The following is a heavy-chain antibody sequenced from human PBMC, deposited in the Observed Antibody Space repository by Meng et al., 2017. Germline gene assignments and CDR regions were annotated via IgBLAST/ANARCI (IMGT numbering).Heavy chain of an antibody. V-gene: IGHV1-69*01. CDR1: GGTFSSYA. CDR3: ARGGYSYGLWFDP. D-gene: IGHD5-18*01. CDR2: IIPIFGTA. Sequence: QGQLVQAGGEVQKPGSSVKVSCKASGGTFSSYAISWVRQAPGQGLEWMGGIIPIFGTANYAQKFQGRVTITADESTSTAYMELSSLRSEDTAVYYCARGGYSYGLWFDPWGQGTLVTVSS. J-gene: IGHJ5*02.